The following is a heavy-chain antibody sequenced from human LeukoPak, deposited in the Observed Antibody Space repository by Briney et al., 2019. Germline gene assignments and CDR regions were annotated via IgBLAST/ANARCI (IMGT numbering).Heavy chain of an antibody. J-gene: IGHJ5*02. Sequence: RGESLKISCKGSGYSFTSYWIGGVRQMPGKGLEWMGIIYPGDSDTRYSPSFQGQVTISADKSISTAYLQWSSLKASDTAMYYRARRGDSSSSGWFDPWGQGTLVTVSS. CDR3: ARRGDSSSSGWFDP. CDR2: IYPGDSDT. D-gene: IGHD6-6*01. V-gene: IGHV5-51*01. CDR1: GYSFTSYW.